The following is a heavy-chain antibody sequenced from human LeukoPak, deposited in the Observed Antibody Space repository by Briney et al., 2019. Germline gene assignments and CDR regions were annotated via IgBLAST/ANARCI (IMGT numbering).Heavy chain of an antibody. CDR1: GFTFSSYA. D-gene: IGHD2-15*01. J-gene: IGHJ4*02. Sequence: GGSLRLSCAASGFTFSSYAMSWVRQAPGKGLERVSAISGSGGSTYYADSVKGRFTISRDNSKNTLYLQMNSLRAEDTAVYYCAKGPPRGYCSGGSCYFDYWGQGTLVTVSS. CDR2: ISGSGGST. V-gene: IGHV3-23*01. CDR3: AKGPPRGYCSGGSCYFDY.